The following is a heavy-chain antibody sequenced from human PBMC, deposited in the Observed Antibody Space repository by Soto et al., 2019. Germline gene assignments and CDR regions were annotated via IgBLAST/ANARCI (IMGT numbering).Heavy chain of an antibody. J-gene: IGHJ4*02. CDR2: IIPMFDTT. D-gene: IGHD2-21*02. V-gene: IGHV1-69*06. CDR3: AREVVTETTLGYFDF. Sequence: GASVKVSCKASGGSFSSDASTWVRQAPGQGLEWIGEIIPMFDTTNYAPEFQGRVTITADTATTTVYMEVNRLTPDDTAVYYCAREVVTETTLGYFDFWGQGALVTVSS. CDR1: GGSFSSDA.